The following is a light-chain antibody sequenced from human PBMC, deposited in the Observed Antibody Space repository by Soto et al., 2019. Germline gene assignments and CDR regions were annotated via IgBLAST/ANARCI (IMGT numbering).Light chain of an antibody. CDR1: SFTLGSNT. CDR2: TNT. V-gene: IGLV1-44*01. CDR3: AAWDDSLNGYV. Sequence: QSVLTQPPSASGTPGQRVTISGSGRSFTLGSNTVKWYQQLPGTAPKRLTYTNTQRPSGVPHRFSGSKSGTSLSLAIRGLQSEDDADYYCAAWDDSLNGYVFGTGTQSPS. J-gene: IGLJ1*01.